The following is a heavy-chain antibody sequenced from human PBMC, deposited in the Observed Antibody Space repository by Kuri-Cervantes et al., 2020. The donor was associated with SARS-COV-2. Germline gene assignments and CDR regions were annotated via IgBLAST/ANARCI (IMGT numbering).Heavy chain of an antibody. V-gene: IGHV1-69*02. D-gene: IGHD2-21*02. CDR2: IIPIPGIA. Sequence: SVKVSCKASGGTFSSYTISWVRQAPGQGLEWMGRIIPIPGIANYAQKFQGRVTITADKSTSTAYMELSSLRSEDTAVYYCARHPLSYCGGDCSSPSWYFDLWGRGTLVTVSS. J-gene: IGHJ2*01. CDR1: GGTFSSYT. CDR3: ARHPLSYCGGDCSSPSWYFDL.